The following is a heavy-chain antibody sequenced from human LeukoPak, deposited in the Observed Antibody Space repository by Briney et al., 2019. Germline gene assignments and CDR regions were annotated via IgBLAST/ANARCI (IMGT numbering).Heavy chain of an antibody. CDR1: GFTFGRSW. CDR3: ARDPGYSCFDY. Sequence: GGSLRLSCGVSGFTFGRSWMSWVRQTPAKGLEFVANIKEAGSVRNYVDSVQGRFTISRDNAKNSLYLHMNSLRAEDTAVYYCARDPGYSCFDYWGQGTLVTVSS. J-gene: IGHJ4*02. V-gene: IGHV3-7*01. D-gene: IGHD2-15*01. CDR2: IKEAGSVR.